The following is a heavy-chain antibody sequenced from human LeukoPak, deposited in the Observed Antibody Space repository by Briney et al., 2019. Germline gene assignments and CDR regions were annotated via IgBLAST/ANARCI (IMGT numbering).Heavy chain of an antibody. V-gene: IGHV3-48*03. CDR1: GFTFSSYE. J-gene: IGHJ4*02. Sequence: PGGSLRLSCAASGFTFSSYEMNGVRRAPGRGREGVSYISSSGSTIYYADSVKGRFTITRDNAKNSLYLQMNSLRAEDTAVYYCARVWYSGSYPVDYWGQGNLVTVSS. D-gene: IGHD1-26*01. CDR2: ISSSGSTI. CDR3: ARVWYSGSYPVDY.